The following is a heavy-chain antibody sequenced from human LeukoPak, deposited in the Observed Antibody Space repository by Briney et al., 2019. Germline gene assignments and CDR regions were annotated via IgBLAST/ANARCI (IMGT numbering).Heavy chain of an antibody. CDR3: AKDHLSESYYNLPDY. J-gene: IGHJ4*02. V-gene: IGHV3-23*01. CDR2: IGISGVTT. D-gene: IGHD3-10*01. Sequence: GGSLRLSCAASGFTFSTYCMSWVRQAPGKGLEWVSGIGISGVTTYYADSVKGRFTISRDNSKNTLYLQMNSLRAEDTAFYYCAKDHLSESYYNLPDYWGQGTLVTVSS. CDR1: GFTFSTYC.